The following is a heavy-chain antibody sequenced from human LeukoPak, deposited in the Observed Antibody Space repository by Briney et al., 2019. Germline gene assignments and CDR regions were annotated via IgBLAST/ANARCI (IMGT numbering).Heavy chain of an antibody. CDR2: IYYSGST. D-gene: IGHD3-10*01. CDR1: GGSISSYY. CDR3: ARRTVRGVWYFDL. V-gene: IGHV4-59*01. Sequence: SETLSLTCTASGGSISSYYWSWIRQPPGKGLEWIGYIYYSGSTNYNPSLKSRVTISVDTSKNQFSLKLSSVTAADTAVYYCARRTVRGVWYFDLWGRGTLVTVSS. J-gene: IGHJ2*01.